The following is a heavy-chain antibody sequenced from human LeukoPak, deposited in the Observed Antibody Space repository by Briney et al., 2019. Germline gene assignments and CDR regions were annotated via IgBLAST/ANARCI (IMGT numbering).Heavy chain of an antibody. CDR3: ARDYSSSWPFDY. J-gene: IGHJ4*02. CDR2: ISSSSTYM. D-gene: IGHD6-13*01. CDR1: GFTFSNYS. Sequence: GGSLRLSCAASGFTFSNYSMNWVRQAPGKGLEWVSFISSSSTYMYYADSVKGRFTISRDNAKNSLYLQMNSLRAEDTAVYYCARDYSSSWPFDYWGQGTLVTVSS. V-gene: IGHV3-21*01.